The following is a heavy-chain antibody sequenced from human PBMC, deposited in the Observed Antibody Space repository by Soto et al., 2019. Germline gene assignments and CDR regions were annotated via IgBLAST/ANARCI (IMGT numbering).Heavy chain of an antibody. CDR3: ARESPAPVLTGFDY. V-gene: IGHV3-30-3*01. CDR1: GFTFSSYA. CDR2: ISYDGSNK. D-gene: IGHD3-9*01. J-gene: IGHJ4*02. Sequence: QVQLVESGGGVVQPGRSLRLSCAASGFTFSSYAMHWVRQAPGKGLEWVAVISYDGSNKYYADSVKGRFTISRDNSKNTLYLQMNSLRAEDRAVYYCARESPAPVLTGFDYWGQGTLVTVSS.